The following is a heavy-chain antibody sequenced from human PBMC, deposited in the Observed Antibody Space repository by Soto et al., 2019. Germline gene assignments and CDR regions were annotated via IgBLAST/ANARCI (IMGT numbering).Heavy chain of an antibody. D-gene: IGHD6-13*01. CDR1: GFTFTSSA. CDR3: AAGYSSSWYQNLDP. CDR2: IVVGSGNT. V-gene: IGHV1-58*01. Sequence: SVKVSCKASGFTFTSSAVQWVREARGQRLEWIGWIVVGSGNTNYAQKFQERVTITRDMSTSTAYMELSSLRSEDTAVYYCAAGYSSSWYQNLDPWGQGTLVTVSS. J-gene: IGHJ5*02.